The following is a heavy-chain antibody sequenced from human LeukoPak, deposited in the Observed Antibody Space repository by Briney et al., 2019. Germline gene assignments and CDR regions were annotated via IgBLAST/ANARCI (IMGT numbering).Heavy chain of an antibody. CDR1: GFTFEEYT. D-gene: IGHD3-22*01. V-gene: IGHV3-43*01. Sequence: TGGSLRLSCAASGFTFEEYTMHWIRQAPGKTLEWVSLNWHGTTYYRDSLKGRFTISRDNSKDSLYLQINTLRSEDTAFYYCVKDLSYESSGSVFEYWGQGTLVTVSS. J-gene: IGHJ4*02. CDR3: VKDLSYESSGSVFEY. CDR2: NWHGTT.